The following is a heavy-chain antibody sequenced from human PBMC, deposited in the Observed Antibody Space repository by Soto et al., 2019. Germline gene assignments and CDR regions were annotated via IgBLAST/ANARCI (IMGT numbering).Heavy chain of an antibody. CDR2: IYYSGST. J-gene: IGHJ3*02. Sequence: SETLSLTCTVSGGSISSGGYYWSWIRQHPGKGLEWIGYIYYSGSTYYNPSLKSRVTISVDTSKNQFSLKLSSVTAADTAVYYCARVGIGVYSSSSASLRNDAFDIWGQGTMVTVSS. D-gene: IGHD6-6*01. CDR1: GGSISSGGYY. CDR3: ARVGIGVYSSSSASLRNDAFDI. V-gene: IGHV4-31*03.